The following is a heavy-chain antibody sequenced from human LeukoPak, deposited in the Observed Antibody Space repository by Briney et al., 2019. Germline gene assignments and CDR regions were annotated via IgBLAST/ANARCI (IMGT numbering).Heavy chain of an antibody. D-gene: IGHD6-13*01. V-gene: IGHV3-11*04. CDR2: ISSSGRTI. CDR1: GFTFSDYY. Sequence: PGGSLRLSCAASGFTFSDYYMSWIRQAPGKGLEWVSYISSSGRTIYYADSVKGRFAVSRDNAKNALFLQVNSLRTEDTAVYHCARVGSSSWRESIHAFDIWGQGTMVTVSS. CDR3: ARVGSSSWRESIHAFDI. J-gene: IGHJ3*02.